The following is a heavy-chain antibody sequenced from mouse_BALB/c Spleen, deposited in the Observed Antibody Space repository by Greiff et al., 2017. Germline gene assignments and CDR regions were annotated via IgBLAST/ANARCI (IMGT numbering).Heavy chain of an antibody. CDR1: GFTFSSFG. J-gene: IGHJ3*01. CDR3: AREGYGNYLAY. Sequence: EVMLVESGGGLVQPGGSRKLSCAASGFTFSSFGMHWVRQAPEKGLEWVAYISSGSSTIYYADTVKGRFTISRDNPKNTLFLQMTSLRSEDTAMYYCAREGYGNYLAYWGQGTLVTVSA. CDR2: ISSGSSTI. V-gene: IGHV5-17*02. D-gene: IGHD2-10*02.